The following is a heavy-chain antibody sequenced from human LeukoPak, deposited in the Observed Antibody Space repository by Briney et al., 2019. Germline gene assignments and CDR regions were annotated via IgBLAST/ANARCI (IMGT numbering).Heavy chain of an antibody. V-gene: IGHV3-30*02. Sequence: QAGGSLRLSCAASGFTFSSCGMHWVRQAPGKGLEWVAFIRYDGSNKYYADSVKGRFTISRDNSKNTLYLQMNSLRAEDTAVYYCAKDNAPWELLGPEAFDIWGQGTMVTVSS. D-gene: IGHD1-26*01. CDR2: IRYDGSNK. CDR3: AKDNAPWELLGPEAFDI. J-gene: IGHJ3*02. CDR1: GFTFSSCG.